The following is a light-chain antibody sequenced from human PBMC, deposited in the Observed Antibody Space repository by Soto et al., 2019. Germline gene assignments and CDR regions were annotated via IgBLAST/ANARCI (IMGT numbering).Light chain of an antibody. CDR2: EDN. V-gene: IGLV6-57*03. Sequence: NFMLTQPHSVSESPGKTVTISCTRSSGSIASNYVQWYQQRPGSAPTTVIYEDNQRPSGVPDRFSGSIDSSSNSASPTISGLKTEDEADYYCQSYDSSNQGVFGGGTKVTVL. CDR3: QSYDSSNQGV. CDR1: SGSIASNY. J-gene: IGLJ3*02.